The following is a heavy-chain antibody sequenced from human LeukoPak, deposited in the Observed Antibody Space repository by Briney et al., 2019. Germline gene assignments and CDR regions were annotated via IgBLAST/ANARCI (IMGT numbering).Heavy chain of an antibody. Sequence: PGGSLRLSCAASGFTVSSNYMSWIRQPPGKGLEWIGYIYYSGSTNYNPSLKSRVTISVDTSKNQFSLKLSSVTAADTAVYYCARGPNWFDPWGQGTLVTVSS. CDR1: GFTVSSNY. J-gene: IGHJ5*02. V-gene: IGHV4-59*02. CDR3: ARGPNWFDP. CDR2: IYYSGST.